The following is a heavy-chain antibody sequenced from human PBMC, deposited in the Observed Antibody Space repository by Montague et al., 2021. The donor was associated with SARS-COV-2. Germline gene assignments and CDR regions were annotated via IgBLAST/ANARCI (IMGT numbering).Heavy chain of an antibody. CDR2: TYYRSKWYN. CDR1: GDSVSRNIAT. J-gene: IGHJ6*02. D-gene: IGHD1-26*01. Sequence: CAISGDSVSRNIATWNWIRQSPSKGLEWLGRTYYRSKWYNDYAVSVKSRVIINPDTSNNRISLRLNSVTAADTAIYYCARHGLEGANTYYFGLDVWGQGTTVTVSS. CDR3: ARHGLEGANTYYFGLDV. V-gene: IGHV6-1*01.